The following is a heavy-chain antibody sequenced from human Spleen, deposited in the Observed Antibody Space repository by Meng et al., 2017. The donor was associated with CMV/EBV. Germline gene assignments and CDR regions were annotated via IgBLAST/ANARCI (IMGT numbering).Heavy chain of an antibody. Sequence: GDEGGRLRGYKKRRKRQKTGKGMEWNGENKRRGRKKNNKKKKRRVNITVETYKNQYTLKLSSVTAADTAVYYCERTDYSGSYGDYWGQGTLVTVSS. J-gene: IGHJ4*02. CDR2: NKRRGRK. CDR3: ERTDYSGSYGDY. CDR1: GGRLRGYK. D-gene: IGHD1-26*01. V-gene: IGHV4-34*01.